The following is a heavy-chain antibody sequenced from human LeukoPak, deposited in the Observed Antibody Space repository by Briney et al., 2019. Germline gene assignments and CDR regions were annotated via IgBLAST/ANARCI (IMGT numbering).Heavy chain of an antibody. CDR2: IYSGGSI. Sequence: GGSLRLSCAVSGFTVSSNYMSWVRQAPGTGLEWVSVIYSGGSIDYADSVKGRFTISRDNSKNTLYLQMNSLRAEDTAIYYCARDLNNGSYHWFDPWGQGTLVTVSS. J-gene: IGHJ5*02. CDR3: ARDLNNGSYHWFDP. V-gene: IGHV3-66*01. D-gene: IGHD1-26*01. CDR1: GFTVSSNY.